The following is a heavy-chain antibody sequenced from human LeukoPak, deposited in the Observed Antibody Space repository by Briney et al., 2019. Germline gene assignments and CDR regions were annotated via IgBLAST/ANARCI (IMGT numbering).Heavy chain of an antibody. D-gene: IGHD3-3*02. CDR1: GVSISSYS. Sequence: SETLSLTCTVSGVSISSYSWSWIRQPPGKGLEWIGYIYYSGSTNYNPSLKSRVTISVDTSKNQFSLKLSSVTAADTAVYYCARASASLDNWFDPWGQGTLVTVSS. CDR3: ARASASLDNWFDP. V-gene: IGHV4-59*01. J-gene: IGHJ5*02. CDR2: IYYSGST.